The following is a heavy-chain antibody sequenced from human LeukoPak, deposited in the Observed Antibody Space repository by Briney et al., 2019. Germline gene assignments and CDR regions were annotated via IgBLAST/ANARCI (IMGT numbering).Heavy chain of an antibody. CDR1: GGSISSSSYY. Sequence: PSEALSLTCTVSGGSISSSSYYWGWIRQPPGKGLEWIGSIYYSGSTYYNPSLKSRVTISVDTSKNQFSLKLSSVTAADTAVYYCASIRDDYGGNSMDYWGQGTLVTVSS. CDR2: IYYSGST. V-gene: IGHV4-39*07. D-gene: IGHD4-23*01. J-gene: IGHJ4*02. CDR3: ASIRDDYGGNSMDY.